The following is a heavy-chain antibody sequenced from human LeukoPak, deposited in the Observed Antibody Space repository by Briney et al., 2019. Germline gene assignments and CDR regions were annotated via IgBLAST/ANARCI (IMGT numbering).Heavy chain of an antibody. J-gene: IGHJ4*02. Sequence: GASVKVSCKASGGTFSSYAISWVRQAPGQGLEWMGRIIPILGTANYAQKFQGRVTITTDESTSTAYMELSSLRSEDTAVYYCARVRLRQLWGFDYWGQGTLVTVSS. CDR1: GGTFSSYA. CDR2: IIPILGTA. D-gene: IGHD5-18*01. CDR3: ARVRLRQLWGFDY. V-gene: IGHV1-69*11.